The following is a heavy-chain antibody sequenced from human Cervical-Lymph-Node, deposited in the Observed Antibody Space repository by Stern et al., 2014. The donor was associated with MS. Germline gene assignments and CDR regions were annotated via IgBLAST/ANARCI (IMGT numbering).Heavy chain of an antibody. V-gene: IGHV3-7*01. D-gene: IGHD3-10*01. CDR2: IRDDGSDK. J-gene: IGHJ4*02. CDR1: GFTFSVSW. CDR3: GRFTRGSPSDY. Sequence: EVQLVESGGGLVQPGESLTLSCVAAGFTFSVSWMSWVRQAPGKGLEWVANIRDDGSDKYYVDSVKGRFTISRDNAKNSLYLQMNSLRGEDTAVYFCGRFTRGSPSDYWGQGTQVTVSP.